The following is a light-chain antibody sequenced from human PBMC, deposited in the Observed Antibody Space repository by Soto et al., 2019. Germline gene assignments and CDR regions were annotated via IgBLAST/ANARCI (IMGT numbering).Light chain of an antibody. CDR3: QKYNSAPWT. CDR1: QGISSY. V-gene: IGKV1-27*01. CDR2: AAS. J-gene: IGKJ1*01. Sequence: IRMTQSPSSLSASTRDRVTITCPASQGISSYLAWYQQKPGTVPKLLISAASTLQTGVPSRFSGGGSGTDFTLTISSLQPEDVATYYCQKYNSAPWTFGQGTKVDI.